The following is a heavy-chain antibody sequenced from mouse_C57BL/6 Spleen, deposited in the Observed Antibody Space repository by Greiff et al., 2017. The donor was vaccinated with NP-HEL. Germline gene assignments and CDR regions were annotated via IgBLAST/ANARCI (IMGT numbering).Heavy chain of an antibody. CDR3: ARSYYYGSRNYFDY. Sequence: QVQLQQPGAELVMPGASVKLSCKASGYTFTSYWMHWVKQRPGQGLEWIGEIDPSDSYTNYNQKFKGKSTLTADKSSSTAYMQLSSLTSEDSAVYYCARSYYYGSRNYFDYWGQGTTLTVSS. J-gene: IGHJ2*01. CDR1: GYTFTSYW. D-gene: IGHD1-1*01. V-gene: IGHV1-69*01. CDR2: IDPSDSYT.